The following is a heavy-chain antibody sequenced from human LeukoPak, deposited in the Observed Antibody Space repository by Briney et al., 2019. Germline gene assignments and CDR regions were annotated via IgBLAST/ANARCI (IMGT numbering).Heavy chain of an antibody. D-gene: IGHD1-26*01. CDR3: ARDSPISGSYYGGLGY. J-gene: IGHJ4*02. Sequence: ASVKVSCRASGYTFTSYYMHWVRQAPGQGLEWMGIINPSGGSTSYAQKFQGRVSMTRDTSTSTVYMELSSLRSEDTAVYYCARDSPISGSYYGGLGYWGQGTLVTVSS. CDR2: INPSGGST. CDR1: GYTFTSYY. V-gene: IGHV1-46*01.